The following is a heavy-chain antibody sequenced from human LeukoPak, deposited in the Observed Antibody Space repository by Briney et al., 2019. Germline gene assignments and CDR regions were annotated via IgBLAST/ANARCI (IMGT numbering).Heavy chain of an antibody. D-gene: IGHD3-3*01. CDR2: ISGSGGST. J-gene: IGHJ4*02. V-gene: IGHV3-23*01. CDR3: AKVPSDYDFWSGLEYPYFDY. Sequence: GASLRLSCAASGFTFSSYAMSWVRQAPGKGLEWVSAISGSGGSTYYADSVKGRFTISRDNSKNTLYLQMNSLRAEDTAVYYCAKVPSDYDFWSGLEYPYFDYWGQGTLVTVSS. CDR1: GFTFSSYA.